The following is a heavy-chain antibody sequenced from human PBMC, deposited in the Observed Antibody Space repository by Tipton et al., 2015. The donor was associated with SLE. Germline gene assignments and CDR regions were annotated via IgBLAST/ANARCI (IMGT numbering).Heavy chain of an antibody. CDR2: ISSDSNWI. CDR3: SRGGVREKRDDL. CDR1: GFTFSRHW. J-gene: IGHJ2*01. D-gene: IGHD3-16*01. Sequence: SLRLSCAASGFTFSRHWMTWVRQAPGKGLEWVSSISSDSNWIYYADSVKGRFTTSRDNAENSLYLQMNNLRAEDTAVYFCSRGGVREKRDDLWGRGTLVTVSS. V-gene: IGHV3-21*01.